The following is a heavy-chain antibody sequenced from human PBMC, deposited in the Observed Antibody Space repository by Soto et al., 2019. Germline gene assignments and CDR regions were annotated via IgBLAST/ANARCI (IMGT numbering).Heavy chain of an antibody. D-gene: IGHD3-22*01. CDR2: INQNAGKI. CDR3: VRCPWLYDSGGNHSDAYDI. Sequence: GGSLRLSCAASGFTLSSYWMSWVRQAPGRGLEWVANINQNAGKIYYVDSVKGRFTISRDNPKNTLYLQMNSLRAEDTAVYYCVRCPWLYDSGGNHSDAYDIWGQGTTVTVSS. J-gene: IGHJ3*02. CDR1: GFTLSSYW. V-gene: IGHV3-7*02.